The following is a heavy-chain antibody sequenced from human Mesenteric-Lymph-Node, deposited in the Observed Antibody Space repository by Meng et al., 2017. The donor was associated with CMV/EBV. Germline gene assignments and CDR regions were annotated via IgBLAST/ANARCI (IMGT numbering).Heavy chain of an antibody. CDR2: VHHSGTT. CDR3: ARRGNYDSDYSEY. V-gene: IGHV4-39*01. D-gene: IGHD3-22*01. Sequence: QLQESGPGLVKPSETLSLSCILSGDSISNSTYYWTWIRQPPGKGLEWIGSVHHSGTTYYNPSLKGRLTISVDTSANLFSLRLTTVTAADTATYYCARRGNYDSDYSEYWGQGTLVTVSS. CDR1: GDSISNSTYY. J-gene: IGHJ4*02.